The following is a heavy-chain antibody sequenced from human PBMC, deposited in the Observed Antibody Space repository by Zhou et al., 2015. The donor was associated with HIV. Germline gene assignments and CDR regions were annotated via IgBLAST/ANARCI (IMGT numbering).Heavy chain of an antibody. J-gene: IGHJ2*01. V-gene: IGHV1-69*01. CDR2: IIPIFGTA. CDR3: ARGGGVDYYDSSGYWYFDL. Sequence: QVQLVQSGAEVKKPGSSVKVSCKASGGTFSSYAISWVRQAPGQGLEWMGGIIPIFGTANYAQKFQGRVTITADESTSTAYMELSSLRSEDTAVYYCARGGGVDYYDSSGYWYFDLWGRGTLVTVSS. CDR1: GGTFSSYA. D-gene: IGHD3-22*01.